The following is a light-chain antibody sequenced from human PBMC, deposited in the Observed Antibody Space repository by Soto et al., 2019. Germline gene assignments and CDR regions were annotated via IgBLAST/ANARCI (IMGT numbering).Light chain of an antibody. CDR3: QRYNSNSRT. CDR1: QNVNKR. Sequence: DIQMTQSPSTLSASVGDRVTITCRASQNVNKRVAWYQQKPGKAPKFLIYDASVLESGVPSRFSGSGSGTEFTLTISSLQPDDFATYYCQRYNSNSRTFGQGTKVEMK. J-gene: IGKJ1*01. CDR2: DAS. V-gene: IGKV1-5*01.